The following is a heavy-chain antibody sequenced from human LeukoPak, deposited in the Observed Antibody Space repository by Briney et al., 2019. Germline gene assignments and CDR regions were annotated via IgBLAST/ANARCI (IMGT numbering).Heavy chain of an antibody. CDR3: ARDRLRLGYERTNWFDP. CDR1: GYTFTSYY. V-gene: IGHV1-46*01. Sequence: GASVKVSCKASGYTFTSYYMHWVRQAPGQGLEWMGIINPSGGSTSYAQKFQGRVTMTRDTSTSTVYMELSSLRSEDTAVFYCARDRLRLGYERTNWFDPWGQGTLVTLSS. J-gene: IGHJ5*02. CDR2: INPSGGST. D-gene: IGHD2-15*01.